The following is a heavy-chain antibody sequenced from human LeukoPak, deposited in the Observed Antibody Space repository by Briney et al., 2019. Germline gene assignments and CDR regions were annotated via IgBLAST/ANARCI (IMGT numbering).Heavy chain of an antibody. CDR3: VRDYFRGDIVATIMDY. Sequence: ASVKVSCKASGYMFTGNYMHWVRQAPGQGLEWMGWINPNIGGTNYAQKFQGRVTMTRDTSISTAHMELSRLRSDDTAVYYCVRDYFRGDIVATIMDYWGQGTLVTVSS. CDR1: GYMFTGNY. V-gene: IGHV1-2*02. D-gene: IGHD5-12*01. J-gene: IGHJ4*02. CDR2: INPNIGGT.